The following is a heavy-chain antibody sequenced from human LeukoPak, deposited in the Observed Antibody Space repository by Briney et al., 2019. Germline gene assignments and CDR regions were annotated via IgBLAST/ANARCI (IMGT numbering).Heavy chain of an antibody. V-gene: IGHV4-34*01. Sequence: SETLSLTCAAYGGSFSGYYWSWIRQPPGKGLEWIGEINHSGSTNYNPSLMSRVTISVDTSKNQFSPKLSSVTAADTAVYYCARDANWYYDILTGYYSYYYMDVWGKGTTVTVSS. D-gene: IGHD3-9*01. CDR2: INHSGST. CDR1: GGSFSGYY. J-gene: IGHJ6*03. CDR3: ARDANWYYDILTGYYSYYYMDV.